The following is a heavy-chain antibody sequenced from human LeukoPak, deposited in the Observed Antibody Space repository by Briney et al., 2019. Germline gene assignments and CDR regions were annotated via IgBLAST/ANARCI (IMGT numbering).Heavy chain of an antibody. CDR1: GGSFSGYY. CDR2: INHSGST. CDR3: ARHVRGYYDPFDY. V-gene: IGHV4-34*01. Sequence: PSETLSLTCAVYGGSFSGYYWSWIRQPPGKGLEWIGEINHSGSTNYNPSLKSRVTISVDTSKNQFSLKLSSVTAADTAVYYCARHVRGYYDPFDYWGQGTLVTVSS. D-gene: IGHD3-22*01. J-gene: IGHJ4*02.